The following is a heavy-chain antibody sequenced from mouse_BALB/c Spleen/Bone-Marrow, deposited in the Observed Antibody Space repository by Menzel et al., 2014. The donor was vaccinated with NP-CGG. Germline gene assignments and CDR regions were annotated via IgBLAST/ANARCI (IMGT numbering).Heavy chain of an antibody. D-gene: IGHD2-2*01. CDR3: AKRDIYYGYDGNAMDY. CDR2: INPSSGYT. CDR1: GYTFTTYT. Sequence: QVQLKESGAELARPGAPVKMSCKASGYTFTTYTMHWVKQRPGQGLEWIGYINPSSGYTNYNQKFKDKATLTADKSSSTAYMQLSSLTSEDSAVYFCAKRDIYYGYDGNAMDYWGQGTSVTVSS. V-gene: IGHV1-4*01. J-gene: IGHJ4*01.